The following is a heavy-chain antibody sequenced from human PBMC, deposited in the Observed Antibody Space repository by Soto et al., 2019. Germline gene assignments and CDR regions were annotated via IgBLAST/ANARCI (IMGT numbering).Heavy chain of an antibody. CDR3: ARDYSSSSNYYYYYGMDV. J-gene: IGHJ6*02. CDR1: GGSVSSGSYF. CDR2: IYYSGST. D-gene: IGHD6-6*01. V-gene: IGHV4-61*01. Sequence: QVQLQESGPGLVKPSETLSLTCTVSGGSVSSGSYFWSWIRQPPGKGLEWIGYIYYSGSTNYNPSLRSRVTASVDTSKNQFSLKLSSVAAADTAVYYCARDYSSSSNYYYYYGMDVWGQGTTVTVSS.